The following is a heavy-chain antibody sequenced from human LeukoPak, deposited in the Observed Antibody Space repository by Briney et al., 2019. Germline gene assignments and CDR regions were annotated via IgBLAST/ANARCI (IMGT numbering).Heavy chain of an antibody. CDR1: GFTFSSYE. CDR2: ISSSYSTI. J-gene: IGHJ4*02. Sequence: GGSLRLSCAASGFTFSSYEMNWVRQAPGKGLEWVSYISSSYSTIHYADSVKGRFTISRDNAKNSLYLQMNSLRAEDTAVYYCARSPTGSGWYYFDYWGQGTLVTVSS. CDR3: ARSPTGSGWYYFDY. V-gene: IGHV3-48*03. D-gene: IGHD6-19*01.